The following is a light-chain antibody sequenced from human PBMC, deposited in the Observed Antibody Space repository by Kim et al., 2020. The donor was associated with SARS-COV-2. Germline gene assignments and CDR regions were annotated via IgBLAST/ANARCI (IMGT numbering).Light chain of an antibody. CDR3: QTWGTGIWV. CDR2: LNSDGTH. Sequence: QPVLTQPPSASASLGASVKVTCTLSSGHSTYAISWYQQQPEKGPRYLMKLNSDGTHSKGDGIPDRFSGSSSGAERYLTISSLQSEDEADYYCQTWGTGIWVFGGGTKLAVL. CDR1: SGHSTYA. V-gene: IGLV4-69*01. J-gene: IGLJ3*02.